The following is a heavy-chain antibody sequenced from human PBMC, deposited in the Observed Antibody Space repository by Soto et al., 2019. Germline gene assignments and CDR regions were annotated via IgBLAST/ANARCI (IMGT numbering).Heavy chain of an antibody. D-gene: IGHD3-3*01. CDR3: ARLSNYDFWSGSFDY. V-gene: IGHV5-51*01. Sequence: EESLKISCKGSGYSFTSYWIGWVRQMPGKGLEWMGIIYPGDSDTRYSPSFQGQVTISADKSISTAYLQWSSLKASDTAMYYCARLSNYDFWSGSFDYWGQGTLVTVSS. J-gene: IGHJ4*02. CDR2: IYPGDSDT. CDR1: GYSFTSYW.